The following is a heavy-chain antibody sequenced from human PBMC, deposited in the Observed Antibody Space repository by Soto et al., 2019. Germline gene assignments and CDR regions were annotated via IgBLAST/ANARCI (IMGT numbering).Heavy chain of an antibody. D-gene: IGHD3-9*01. CDR3: AKDLVGYDIPSNWFDP. CDR1: GFTVNNNY. J-gene: IGHJ5*02. CDR2: ISGSGGST. V-gene: IGHV3-23*04. Sequence: EVQLVESGGGLVQPGGSLRLSCAVSGFTVNNNYVTWVRQSPGKGLEWVSAISGSGGSTYYADSVKGRFTISRDNSKNTLYLQMNSLRAEDTAVYYCAKDLVGYDIPSNWFDPWGQGTLVTVSS.